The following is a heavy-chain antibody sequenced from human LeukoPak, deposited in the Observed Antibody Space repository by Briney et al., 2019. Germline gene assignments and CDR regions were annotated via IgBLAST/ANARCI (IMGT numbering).Heavy chain of an antibody. CDR1: GYTFSTYW. D-gene: IGHD2-2*01. CDR3: ARRYCSSTTCYDWLDP. J-gene: IGHJ5*02. CDR2: IDPSDSYT. V-gene: IGHV5-10-1*01. Sequence: GESLKISCKGSGYTFSTYWINWVRQMPGKALESMGRIDPSDSYTDYSPSFQGHVTISADKSISTAYLQWSSLKASDTAMYYCARRYCSSTTCYDWLDPWGQGTLVTVSS.